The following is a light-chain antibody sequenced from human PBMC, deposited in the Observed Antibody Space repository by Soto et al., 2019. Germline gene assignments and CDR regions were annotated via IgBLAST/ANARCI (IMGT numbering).Light chain of an antibody. CDR2: GAS. V-gene: IGKV3-20*01. Sequence: EIVLTQSPGTLSLSPGERATLSCSASQSVISSYLAWYQQEPGQAPSLLIYGASSRATGIPDRFSGSGSGTDFTRTISRLETKDMAVYYCQQYGSSPPITFGQGTRLEIK. CDR1: QSVISSY. CDR3: QQYGSSPPIT. J-gene: IGKJ5*01.